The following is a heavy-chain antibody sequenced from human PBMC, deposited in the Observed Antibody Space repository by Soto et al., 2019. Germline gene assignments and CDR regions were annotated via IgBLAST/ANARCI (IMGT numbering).Heavy chain of an antibody. V-gene: IGHV4-39*01. CDR2: ILYSGSI. D-gene: IGHD6-19*01. Sequence: QLQLQESGPELVKPSETLSLTCTVSGGSITRNNHYWGWIRQSPGKGLEWIGSILYSGSINYNPSLKSRVTISVETSKNQFSLKMSSVTAADTAVYYCARLGSSGWYQGSYFDYWGQGTLVTVSS. J-gene: IGHJ4*02. CDR3: ARLGSSGWYQGSYFDY. CDR1: GGSITRNNHY.